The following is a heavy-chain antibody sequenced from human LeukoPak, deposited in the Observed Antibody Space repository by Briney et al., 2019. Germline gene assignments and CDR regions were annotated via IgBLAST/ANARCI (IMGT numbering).Heavy chain of an antibody. CDR2: INRDGSER. Sequence: GGSLRLSCAASGFTFSNYWMTWVRQAPGKGLEWVANINRDGSERYYVDSVKGRFTISRDDAKSSLYLQMNSLRAEDTAVYYCARRNAMDVWGQGTAVIVFS. CDR3: ARRNAMDV. J-gene: IGHJ6*02. CDR1: GFTFSNYW. V-gene: IGHV3-7*03.